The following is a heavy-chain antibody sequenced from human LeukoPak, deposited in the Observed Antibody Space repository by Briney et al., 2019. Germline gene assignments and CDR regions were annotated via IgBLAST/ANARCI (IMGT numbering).Heavy chain of an antibody. CDR3: AKDLASYYGSGSYGGLFDY. J-gene: IGHJ4*02. CDR1: GYTFSSYG. V-gene: IGHV3-30*18. Sequence: GGSLRLSCAASGYTFSSYGMHWVRQAPGKGLEWVAVISYDGSNKYYADSVKGRFTISRDNSKNTLYLQMNSLRAEDTAVYYCAKDLASYYGSGSYGGLFDYWGQGTLVTVSS. D-gene: IGHD3-10*01. CDR2: ISYDGSNK.